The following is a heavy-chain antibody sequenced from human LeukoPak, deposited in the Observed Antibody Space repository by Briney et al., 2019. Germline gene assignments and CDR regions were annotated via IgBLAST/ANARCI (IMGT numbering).Heavy chain of an antibody. D-gene: IGHD3-10*01. CDR3: AKDLRDYYGSGSEFDY. Sequence: PGGSLRLSCAASGFTFSSYGMHWVRQAPGKGLEWVAVISYDGSNKYYADSVKGRFTISRDNSKNTLYLQMNSLRAEDTAVYYCAKDLRDYYGSGSEFDYWGQGTLVTVS. J-gene: IGHJ4*02. CDR2: ISYDGSNK. CDR1: GFTFSSYG. V-gene: IGHV3-30*18.